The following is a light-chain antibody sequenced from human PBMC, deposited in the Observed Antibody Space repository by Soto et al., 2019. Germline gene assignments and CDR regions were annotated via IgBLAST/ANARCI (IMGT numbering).Light chain of an antibody. J-gene: IGKJ1*01. V-gene: IGKV1-39*01. CDR3: QQSGWVPRT. CDR1: EDIRGN. Sequence: DIQMTQAPPSLSASVGDGVTLTCRASEDIRGNLHWYQQKPGQAPNLLISYTSRLQGGIPSRFSGSRSGTVFTHHLNSLHPQFVATYCRQQSGWVPRTFGQGTRVDIK. CDR2: YTS.